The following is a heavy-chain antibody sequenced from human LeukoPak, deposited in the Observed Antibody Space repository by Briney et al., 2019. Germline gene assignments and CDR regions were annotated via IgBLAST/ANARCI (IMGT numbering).Heavy chain of an antibody. CDR3: ARAGYVDTALVTGAFDI. V-gene: IGHV3-48*03. D-gene: IGHD5-18*01. CDR2: ISSSGSTI. J-gene: IGHJ3*02. Sequence: GGSLRLSCAASGFTFSSYEMNWVRQAPGKGLEWVSYISSSGSTIYYADSVKGRFTISRDNAKNSLYLQMNSLRAGDTALYFCARAGYVDTALVTGAFDIWGQGTMVTVSS. CDR1: GFTFSSYE.